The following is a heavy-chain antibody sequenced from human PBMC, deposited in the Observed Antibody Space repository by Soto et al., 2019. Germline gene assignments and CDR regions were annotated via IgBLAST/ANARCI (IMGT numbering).Heavy chain of an antibody. CDR1: GGSITSSYC. D-gene: IGHD2-2*02. CDR3: ATIPATTILTDY. J-gene: IGHJ4*02. Sequence: PSETLSLTCTVSGGSITSSYCWGWIRQPPGKGLEWIGSIYYSGSTYYNPSLKSRVTISVDTSKNQFSLKLSSVTAADTAVYYCATIPATTILTDYWGQGTLVTVSS. V-gene: IGHV4-39*01. CDR2: IYYSGST.